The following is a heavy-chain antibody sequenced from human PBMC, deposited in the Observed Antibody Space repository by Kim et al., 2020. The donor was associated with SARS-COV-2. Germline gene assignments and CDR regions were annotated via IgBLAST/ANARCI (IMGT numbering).Heavy chain of an antibody. V-gene: IGHV3-21*01. D-gene: IGHD3-3*01. J-gene: IGHJ4*02. CDR1: GFTFSSYS. Sequence: GGSLRLSCAASGFTFSSYSMNWVRQAPGKGLEWVSSISSSSSYIYYADSVKGRFTISRDNAKNSLYLQMNSLRAEDTAVYYCARDPEGYDFWSGYYLGYWGQGTLVTVSS. CDR3: ARDPEGYDFWSGYYLGY. CDR2: ISSSSSYI.